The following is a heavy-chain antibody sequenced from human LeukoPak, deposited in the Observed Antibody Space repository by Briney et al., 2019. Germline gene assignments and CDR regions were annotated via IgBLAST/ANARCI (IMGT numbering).Heavy chain of an antibody. CDR1: GFTFDDYA. V-gene: IGHV3-9*01. CDR2: ISWNSGSI. D-gene: IGHD6-19*01. Sequence: GGSLRLSCAASGFTFDDYAMHWVRQAPGKGLEWVSGISWNSGSICYADSVKGRFTISRDNAKNSLYLQMNSLRAEDTALYYCAKEQQWLVISPFDYWRQGTLATVSS. CDR3: AKEQQWLVISPFDY. J-gene: IGHJ4*02.